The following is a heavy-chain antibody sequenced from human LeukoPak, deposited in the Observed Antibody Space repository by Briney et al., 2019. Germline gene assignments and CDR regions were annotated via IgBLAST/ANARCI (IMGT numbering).Heavy chain of an antibody. Sequence: GGSLRLSCAASGFTFSGYAMSWVRQAPGKGLEWVSAISGSGGSTYYADSVKGRFTISRDNSKNTLYLQMNSLRAEDTAVYYCAHGGSGWSLNPLQHWGQGTLVTVSS. J-gene: IGHJ1*01. V-gene: IGHV3-23*01. CDR3: AHGGSGWSLNPLQH. CDR1: GFTFSGYA. D-gene: IGHD6-19*01. CDR2: ISGSGGST.